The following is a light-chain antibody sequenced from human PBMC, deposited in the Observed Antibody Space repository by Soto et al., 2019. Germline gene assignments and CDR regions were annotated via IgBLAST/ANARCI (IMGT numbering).Light chain of an antibody. CDR1: QTISSR. CDR3: QHYNSYSEA. V-gene: IGKV1-5*03. J-gene: IGKJ1*01. Sequence: EIQMTQSPSTLFESVGDRFTSTYRASQTISSRLPWYQQKPGKAPKLVTYQASTLKSGVPSRFSGSGSGTEFTLTIGRLQPDDFATYYCQHYNSYSEAFGQGTKVDIK. CDR2: QAS.